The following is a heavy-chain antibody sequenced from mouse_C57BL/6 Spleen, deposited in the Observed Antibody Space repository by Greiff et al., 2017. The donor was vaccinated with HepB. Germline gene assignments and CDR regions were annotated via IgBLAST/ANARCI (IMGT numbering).Heavy chain of an antibody. CDR1: GYTFTSYW. CDR3: ARPSYGNYWYFDV. D-gene: IGHD2-10*01. CDR2: INPSSGYT. Sequence: VQLQQSGAELAKPGASVKLSCKASGYTFTSYWMHWVKQRPGQGLEWIGYINPSSGYTKYNQKFKDKATLTADKSSSTAYMQLSSLTYEDSAVYYCARPSYGNYWYFDVWGTGTTVTVSS. J-gene: IGHJ1*03. V-gene: IGHV1-7*01.